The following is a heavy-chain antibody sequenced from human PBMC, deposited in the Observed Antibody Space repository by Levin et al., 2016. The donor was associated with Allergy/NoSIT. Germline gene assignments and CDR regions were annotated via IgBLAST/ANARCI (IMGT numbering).Heavy chain of an antibody. CDR3: ARGPVIVEAVDY. Sequence: SETLSLTCAVYGGSFSGYYWSWIRQPPGKGLEWIGEINHSGSTNYNPSLKSRVTISVDTSKNQFSLKLSSVTAADTAVYYCARGPVIVEAVDYWGQGTLVTVSS. V-gene: IGHV4-34*01. CDR2: INHSGST. CDR1: GGSFSGYY. D-gene: IGHD2-21*01. J-gene: IGHJ4*02.